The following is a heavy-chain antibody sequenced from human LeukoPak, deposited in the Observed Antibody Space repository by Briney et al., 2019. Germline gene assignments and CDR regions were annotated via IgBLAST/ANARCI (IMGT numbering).Heavy chain of an antibody. CDR2: CGTSGDT. V-gene: IGHV3-23*01. J-gene: IGHJ4*02. D-gene: IGHD6-13*01. CDR1: GFTFSSYA. Sequence: PGGSLRLSCAASGFTFSSYAMNWVRQAPGKGLEGVSACGTSGDTYYADSVRGRFTISRDNAKNTVYLQMSSLRAEDTAVYYCAQKTPGTHPFDYWGQGTLVTVSS. CDR3: AQKTPGTHPFDY.